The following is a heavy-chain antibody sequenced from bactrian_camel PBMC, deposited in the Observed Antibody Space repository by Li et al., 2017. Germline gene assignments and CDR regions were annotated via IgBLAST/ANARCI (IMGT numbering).Heavy chain of an antibody. J-gene: IGHJ4*01. Sequence: HVQLVESGGGLVQPGGSLRLSCAASGFTFSSYGMSWVRQAPGKGLEWVSGINKDGSNTNYADSVKGRFTISRDNSKNTPYLQMNSLKPEDTALYYCDNANPPRYDGSWYPLRKHPGQGTQVTVS. CDR1: GFTFSSYG. D-gene: IGHD3*01. V-gene: IGHV3S7*01. CDR2: INKDGSNT.